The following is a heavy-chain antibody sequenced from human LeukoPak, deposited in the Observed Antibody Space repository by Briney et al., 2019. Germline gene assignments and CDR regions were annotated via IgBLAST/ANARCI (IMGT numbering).Heavy chain of an antibody. V-gene: IGHV4-4*09. CDR3: ARLTRLSTSPDRYYLDY. CDR2: IYTSGGT. D-gene: IGHD6-6*01. Sequence: SETLSLTCTVSGDSISSYYWSWIRQPPRKGLEWIGYIYTSGGTNYIPSLKGRVTISIDTSKNQFSLKLSSVTAADSAVYYCARLTRLSTSPDRYYLDYWGQGTLVTVSS. CDR1: GDSISSYY. J-gene: IGHJ4*02.